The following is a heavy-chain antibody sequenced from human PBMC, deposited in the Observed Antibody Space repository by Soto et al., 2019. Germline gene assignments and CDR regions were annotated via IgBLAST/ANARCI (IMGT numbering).Heavy chain of an antibody. D-gene: IGHD6-19*01. CDR1: GGSFSGYY. J-gene: IGHJ6*03. CDR2: INHSGST. Sequence: SETLSLTCAVYGGSFSGYYWSWIRQPPGKGLEWIGEINHSGSTNYNPSLKSRVTISVDTSKNQFSLKLSSVTAADTAVYYCEMDQDEAGPDYYYYYYMDVWGKGTTVTVSS. CDR3: EMDQDEAGPDYYYYYYMDV. V-gene: IGHV4-34*01.